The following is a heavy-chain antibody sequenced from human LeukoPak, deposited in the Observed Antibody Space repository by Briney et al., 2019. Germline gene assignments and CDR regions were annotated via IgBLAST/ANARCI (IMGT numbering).Heavy chain of an antibody. CDR2: ISSSGSTI. CDR1: GFTFSSYE. V-gene: IGHV3-48*03. J-gene: IGHJ4*02. CDR3: ARETLWWDPDY. Sequence: GGSLRLSCAASGFTFSSYEMNWVRQAPGKGLEWVSYISSSGSTIYYADSVKGRFTISRDNAKNSLYLQMNSLRAENTAVYYCARETLWWDPDYWGQGTLVTVSS. D-gene: IGHD2-21*01.